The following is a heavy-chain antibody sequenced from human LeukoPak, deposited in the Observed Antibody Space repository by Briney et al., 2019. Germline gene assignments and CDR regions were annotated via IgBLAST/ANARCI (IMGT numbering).Heavy chain of an antibody. CDR2: ISSSGSTI. CDR1: GFTFSSYE. V-gene: IGHV3-48*03. D-gene: IGHD3-22*01. CDR3: ARATYYYDSSGYAHLDY. J-gene: IGHJ4*02. Sequence: GGSLRLSCAASGFTFSSYEMNWVRQAPGKGLEWVSYISSSGSTIYYADSVKGRFTISRDNAKNSLYLQMNSLRAEDTAVYYCARATYYYDSSGYAHLDYWGQGTLVTVSS.